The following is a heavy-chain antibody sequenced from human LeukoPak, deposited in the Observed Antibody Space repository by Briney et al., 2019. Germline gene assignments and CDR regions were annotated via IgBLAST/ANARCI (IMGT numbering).Heavy chain of an antibody. Sequence: MASETLSLTCTVSGGSISGSSYYWGWIRQPPGKGLEWIGSIYYSGSTYYNPSLKSRVTISVDTSKNQFSLKLSSVTAADTAVYYCAAGIAAAGSFDYWGQGTLVTVSS. CDR3: AAGIAAAGSFDY. J-gene: IGHJ4*02. CDR2: IYYSGST. D-gene: IGHD6-13*01. V-gene: IGHV4-39*01. CDR1: GGSISGSSYY.